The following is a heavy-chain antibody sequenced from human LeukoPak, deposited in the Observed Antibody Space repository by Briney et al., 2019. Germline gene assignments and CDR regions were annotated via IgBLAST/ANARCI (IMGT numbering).Heavy chain of an antibody. Sequence: ASVKVSCKASGYTFTGYYMHWVRQAPGQGLEWMGWINPNSGGTNYAQKFQGRVTMTEDTSTDTAYMELSSLRSEDTAVYYCATGPYYDILTGYLDYWGQGTLVTVSS. D-gene: IGHD3-9*01. CDR2: INPNSGGT. V-gene: IGHV1-2*02. CDR1: GYTFTGYY. J-gene: IGHJ4*02. CDR3: ATGPYYDILTGYLDY.